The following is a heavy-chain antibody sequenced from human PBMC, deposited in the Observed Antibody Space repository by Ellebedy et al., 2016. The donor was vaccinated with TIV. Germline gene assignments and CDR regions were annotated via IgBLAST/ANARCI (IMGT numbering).Heavy chain of an antibody. D-gene: IGHD4-17*01. J-gene: IGHJ4*02. CDR2: IYSGGST. CDR3: ASSPYGDYGIGY. CDR1: NGSISSDGYY. V-gene: IGHV4-61*08. Sequence: SETLSLXXTVSNGSISSDGYYWSWLRQHPGKGLEWIGFIYSGGSTNYNPSLKSRVTMLVDTSKNQFSLKLGSVTTADTAVYYCASSPYGDYGIGYWGQGTLVTVSS.